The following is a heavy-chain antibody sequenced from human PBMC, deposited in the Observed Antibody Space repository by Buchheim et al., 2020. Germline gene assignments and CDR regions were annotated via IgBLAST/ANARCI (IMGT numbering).Heavy chain of an antibody. D-gene: IGHD6-19*01. CDR1: GFTFSSYS. V-gene: IGHV3-48*01. J-gene: IGHJ6*02. Sequence: EVQLVESGGGLVQPGGSLRLSCAASGFTFSSYSMNWVRQAPGKGLEWVSYISSSSSTIYYADSVKGRFTISRHNAKNSLYPQMNSLRAEDTAVYYCARDGLAVAGGGEGYGMDVWGQGTT. CDR2: ISSSSSTI. CDR3: ARDGLAVAGGGEGYGMDV.